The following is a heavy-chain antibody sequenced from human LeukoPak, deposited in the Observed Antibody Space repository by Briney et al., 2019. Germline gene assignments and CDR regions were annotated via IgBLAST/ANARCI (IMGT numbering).Heavy chain of an antibody. CDR1: GYTFTSYG. J-gene: IGHJ4*02. D-gene: IGHD5-18*01. V-gene: IGHV1-18*01. CDR3: ARARSRGYSYGYFY. Sequence: ASVKVSCKASGYTFTSYGIGWVRQAPGQGLEWMGWISAYNGNTNYAQKLQGRVTMTTDTSTSTAYMELRSLRSDDTAVYYCARARSRGYSYGYFYWGQGTLVTVSS. CDR2: ISAYNGNT.